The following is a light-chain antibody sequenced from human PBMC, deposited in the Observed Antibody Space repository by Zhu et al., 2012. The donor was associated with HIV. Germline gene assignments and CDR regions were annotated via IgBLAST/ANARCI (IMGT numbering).Light chain of an antibody. Sequence: DIQMTQSPFTLSASVGDRVTITCRASQNVYKFLAWYQQKPERAPKLLIYEASRLETGVPSRFSGSGSGTEFTLTISSLQPDDFATYSCQQYYTPSYNFGQGTKAADQT. CDR1: QNVYKF. CDR2: EAS. CDR3: QQYYTPSYN. J-gene: IGKJ2*01. V-gene: IGKV1-5*03.